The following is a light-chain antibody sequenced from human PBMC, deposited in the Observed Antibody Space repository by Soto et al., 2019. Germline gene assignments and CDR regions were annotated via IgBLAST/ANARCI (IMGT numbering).Light chain of an antibody. Sequence: QSVLTQPASVSGSPGQSITISCTGASSDVGGYPLVSWYQQHPGKAPKLMIYEGSKRPSGVSNRFSGSKSGYTASLTISGLQAEDEADYYCCSYAGPRYVFGSGTKVTVL. CDR1: SSDVGGYPL. J-gene: IGLJ1*01. CDR2: EGS. CDR3: CSYAGPRYV. V-gene: IGLV2-23*01.